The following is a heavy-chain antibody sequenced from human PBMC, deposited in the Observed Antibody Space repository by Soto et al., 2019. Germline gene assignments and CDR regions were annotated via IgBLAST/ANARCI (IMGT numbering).Heavy chain of an antibody. Sequence: QVQLQQWGAGLLKPSETLSLTCAVYGGSFSGYYWSWIRQPPGKGLEWIGEINHSGSTNYNPSLKSRVTISVDTSKNQFSLKLSSVTAADTAVYYCARARIPLLWFGEPHFDYWGQGTLVTVSS. CDR3: ARARIPLLWFGEPHFDY. CDR2: INHSGST. J-gene: IGHJ4*02. CDR1: GGSFSGYY. V-gene: IGHV4-34*01. D-gene: IGHD3-10*01.